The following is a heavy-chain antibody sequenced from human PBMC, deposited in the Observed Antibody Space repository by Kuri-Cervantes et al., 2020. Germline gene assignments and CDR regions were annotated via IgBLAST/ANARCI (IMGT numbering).Heavy chain of an antibody. J-gene: IGHJ4*02. CDR1: GGSISSSSYY. V-gene: IGHV4-39*07. CDR2: IYYSGST. CDR3: AREGIVTYPPYFDY. D-gene: IGHD1-26*01. Sequence: SETLSLTCTVSGGSISSSSYYWGWIRQPPGKGLEWIGSIYYSGSTYYNPSLKSRVTISVDTSKNQFSLKLGSVTAADTAVYYCAREGIVTYPPYFDYWGQGTMVTVSS.